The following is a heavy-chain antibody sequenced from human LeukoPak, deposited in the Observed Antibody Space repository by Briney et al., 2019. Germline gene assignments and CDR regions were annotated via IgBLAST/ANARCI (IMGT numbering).Heavy chain of an antibody. CDR1: GGSISSSSYY. CDR2: IYYSGST. V-gene: IGHV4-39*01. D-gene: IGHD3/OR15-3a*01. CDR3: ARQDFSLDAFDI. J-gene: IGHJ3*02. Sequence: SETLSLTCTVSGGSISSSSYYWGWIRQPPGKGLEWIGSIYYSGSTYYNPSLKSRVTISVDTSKNQFSLKLSSVTAADTAVYYCARQDFSLDAFDIWGQGTMVTVAS.